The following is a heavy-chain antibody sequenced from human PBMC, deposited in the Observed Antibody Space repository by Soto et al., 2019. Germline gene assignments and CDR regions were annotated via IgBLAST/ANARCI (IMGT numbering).Heavy chain of an antibody. V-gene: IGHV4-39*01. J-gene: IGHJ5*02. D-gene: IGHD2-2*01. CDR1: GDSISKTTSY. Sequence: NPSETLSLTCSVSGDSISKTTSYWGWIRQPPGKGLEWIGTIYHSGSTYYNPSLMSRVTLSVDKSKNQFSLKLNSVTAADTAVYYCARRVGSCSGTSCNGWFDPWGQGTLVTAPQ. CDR3: ARRVGSCSGTSCNGWFDP. CDR2: IYHSGST.